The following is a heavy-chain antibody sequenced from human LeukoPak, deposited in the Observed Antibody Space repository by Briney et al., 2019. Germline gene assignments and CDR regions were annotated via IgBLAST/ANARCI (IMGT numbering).Heavy chain of an antibody. Sequence: GGSLRLSCAASGFTFSSYGMHWVRQAPGKGLEWVAVISYDGSIKYYADSVKGRFTISRDNSKNTLYLQMNSLRAEDTAVYYCAKDGGGYYYDSSGYYPDYWGQGTLVTVSS. J-gene: IGHJ4*02. CDR2: ISYDGSIK. CDR3: AKDGGGYYYDSSGYYPDY. V-gene: IGHV3-30*18. D-gene: IGHD3-22*01. CDR1: GFTFSSYG.